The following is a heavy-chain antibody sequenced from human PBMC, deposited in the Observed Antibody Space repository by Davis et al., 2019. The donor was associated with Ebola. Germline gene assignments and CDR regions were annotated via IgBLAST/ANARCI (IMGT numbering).Heavy chain of an antibody. CDR2: ISAHNGNT. J-gene: IGHJ4*02. Sequence: ASVKVSCKASGYTFTSYGISWVRQAPGQGLEWMGWISAHNGNTNYAQKLQGRVTMTTHTSPSTAYMELRSLRSDDTAVYYCARVYYYDGFDYWGQGTLVTVSS. D-gene: IGHD3-22*01. V-gene: IGHV1-18*01. CDR3: ARVYYYDGFDY. CDR1: GYTFTSYG.